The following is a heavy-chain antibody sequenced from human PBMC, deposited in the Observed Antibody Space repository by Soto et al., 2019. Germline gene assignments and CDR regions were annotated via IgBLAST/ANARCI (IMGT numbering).Heavy chain of an antibody. J-gene: IGHJ4*02. D-gene: IGHD2-2*01. CDR1: GFTFDDYG. CDR2: INWNGGST. CDR3: ARGGGYCSSTSCYLFDY. Sequence: GGSLRLSCAASGFTFDDYGMSWVRQAPGKGLEWVSGINWNGGSTGYADSVKGRFTISRDNAKNSLYLQMNSLRAEDTALYHCARGGGYCSSTSCYLFDYWGQGTLVTVSS. V-gene: IGHV3-20*01.